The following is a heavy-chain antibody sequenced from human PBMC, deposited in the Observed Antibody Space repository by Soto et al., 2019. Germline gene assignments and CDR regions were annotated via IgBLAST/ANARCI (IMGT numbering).Heavy chain of an antibody. J-gene: IGHJ4*02. D-gene: IGHD1-26*01. CDR2: IWYDGSNK. CDR1: GFTFSSYG. Sequence: QVQLVESGGGVVQPGRSLRLSCAASGFTFSSYGMHWVRQAPGKGLEWVAVIWYDGSNKYYADSVQGRFTISRDNSKNTLYLQTNSLRAEDTAMYYCARGTSGSLFDYWGQGTLVTVSS. CDR3: ARGTSGSLFDY. V-gene: IGHV3-33*01.